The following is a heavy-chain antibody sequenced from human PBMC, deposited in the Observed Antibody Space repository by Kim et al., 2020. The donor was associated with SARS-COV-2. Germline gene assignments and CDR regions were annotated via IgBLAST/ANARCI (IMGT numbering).Heavy chain of an antibody. CDR2: T. Sequence: TSYAQKLQGRVTMTTDTTTSTAYMELRSLRSDDTAVYYCARGSRGSGLSHWGQGTLVTVSS. D-gene: IGHD6-19*01. J-gene: IGHJ4*02. CDR3: ARGSRGSGLSH. V-gene: IGHV1-18*01.